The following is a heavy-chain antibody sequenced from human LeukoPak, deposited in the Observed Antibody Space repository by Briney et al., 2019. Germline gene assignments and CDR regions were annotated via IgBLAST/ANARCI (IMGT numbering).Heavy chain of an antibody. CDR3: ARYWNWFDP. CDR2: ISSSSTTI. V-gene: IGHV3-48*01. Sequence: GGALTLTCPASGFTFSSYSMNWLRQAPGKGLGEVSYISSSSTTICYSDSVKGRFTISRDNAKNSLYLQMNSLRAEDTAVYYCARYWNWFDPWGQGTLVTVSS. D-gene: IGHD1-26*01. CDR1: GFTFSSYS. J-gene: IGHJ5*02.